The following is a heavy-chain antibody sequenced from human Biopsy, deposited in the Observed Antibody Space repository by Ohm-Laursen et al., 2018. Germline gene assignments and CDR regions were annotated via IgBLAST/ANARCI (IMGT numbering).Heavy chain of an antibody. V-gene: IGHV3-11*01. J-gene: IGHJ4*02. CDR1: GFTFSDHH. Sequence: SLRLSCAAPGFTFSDHHMAWVRQAPGKGLEWLSYISSSGATIKYADSVKGRFTISRDNAKNSLYLRMNSLRAEDTAVYFCARARDDFVVVPAAFFDFWSQGTLVTVSS. CDR3: ARARDDFVVVPAAFFDF. D-gene: IGHD2-15*01. CDR2: ISSSGATI.